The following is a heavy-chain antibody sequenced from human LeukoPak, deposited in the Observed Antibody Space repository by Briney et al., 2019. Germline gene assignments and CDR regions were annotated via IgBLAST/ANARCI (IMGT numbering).Heavy chain of an antibody. J-gene: IGHJ4*02. CDR3: ERKVNLRGGTSPGY. CDR2: INSDGSTT. D-gene: IGHD4-23*01. CDR1: GFTFSNYW. V-gene: IGHV3-74*01. Sequence: PGGSLRLSCAASGFTFSNYWMHWVRQTPGKGLVWVSRINSDGSTTTYADSVKGRFTISRDNAKNTLYLQMNSLRAEDTAVYYCERKVNLRGGTSPGYWAREPLVTVSS.